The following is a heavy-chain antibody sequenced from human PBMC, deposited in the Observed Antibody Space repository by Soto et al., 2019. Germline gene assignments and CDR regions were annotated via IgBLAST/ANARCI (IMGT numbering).Heavy chain of an antibody. CDR2: ISYDRSNK. CDR3: AKAATIFGVVTIDY. Sequence: GGSLRLSCAASGFTFIMHGMHLVRQAPGKGLEWVAVISYDRSNKYYADSVKGRFTISRDNSKNTLYLQMNSLRAGDTAVYYCAKAATIFGVVTIDYWGQGTLVTVSS. D-gene: IGHD3-3*01. V-gene: IGHV3-30*18. J-gene: IGHJ4*02. CDR1: GFTFIMHG.